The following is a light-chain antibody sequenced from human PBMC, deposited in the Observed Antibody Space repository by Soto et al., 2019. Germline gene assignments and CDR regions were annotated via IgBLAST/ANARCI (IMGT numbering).Light chain of an antibody. V-gene: IGKV3-15*01. Sequence: EIVMTQSPATLSVSPGERATLSCRASQSVSSNLAWYQQKPGQAPRLLIYGASTRATGIPARFSGSGSGTEFTLTISSLQSEDFAVYYCQQYSNWPTQFCKGTKVDVK. CDR2: GAS. J-gene: IGKJ1*01. CDR3: QQYSNWPTQ. CDR1: QSVSSN.